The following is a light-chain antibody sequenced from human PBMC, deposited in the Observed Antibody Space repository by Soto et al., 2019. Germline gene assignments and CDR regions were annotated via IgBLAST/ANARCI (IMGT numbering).Light chain of an antibody. V-gene: IGKV3-20*01. CDR1: QSVSGY. CDR2: DAS. CDR3: QQYGSSPST. J-gene: IGKJ5*01. Sequence: DIVLTQSPVTLSLYPGERATLSCRASQSVSGYLVWYQQKPGQAPRLLIYDASTRAAGIPARFIGSGSGTDFTLTISRLEPEDFAVYYCQQYGSSPSTFGQGTRLEIK.